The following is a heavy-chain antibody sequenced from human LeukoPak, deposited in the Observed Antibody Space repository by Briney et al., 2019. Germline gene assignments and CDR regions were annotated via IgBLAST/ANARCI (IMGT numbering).Heavy chain of an antibody. D-gene: IGHD2-8*02. J-gene: IGHJ6*03. Sequence: SETLSLTCTVSGGSISSSSYYWGWIRQPPGKGLEWIGSIYYSGSTYHNPSLKSRVTISVDTSKNQFSLKLSSVTAADTAVYYCARENVLYYYYMDVWGKGTTVTVSS. CDR1: GGSISSSSYY. V-gene: IGHV4-39*02. CDR3: ARENVLYYYYMDV. CDR2: IYYSGST.